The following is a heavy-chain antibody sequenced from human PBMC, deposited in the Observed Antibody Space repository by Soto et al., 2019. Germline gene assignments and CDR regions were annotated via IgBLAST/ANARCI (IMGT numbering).Heavy chain of an antibody. J-gene: IGHJ4*02. D-gene: IGHD3-22*01. Sequence: PGGSLRLSCAASGFTFSSYAMSWVRQAPGKGLEWVSAISGSGGSTYYADSVKGRFTISRDNSKNTLYLQMNSLRAEDTAVYYCAKVRVGVYDSSGYYFVWFDYWGQGTLVTVSS. CDR1: GFTFSSYA. CDR3: AKVRVGVYDSSGYYFVWFDY. V-gene: IGHV3-23*01. CDR2: ISGSGGST.